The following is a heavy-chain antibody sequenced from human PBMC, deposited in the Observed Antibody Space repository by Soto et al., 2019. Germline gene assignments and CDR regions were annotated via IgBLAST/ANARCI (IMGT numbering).Heavy chain of an antibody. CDR1: GFTFSSYA. J-gene: IGHJ4*02. CDR2: ISGSGGST. V-gene: IGHV3-23*01. Sequence: VGSLRLSCAASGFTFSSYAMSWVRQAPGKGLEWVSAISGSGGSTYYADSVKGRFTISRDNSKNTLYLQMNSLRAEDTAVYYCAKVVRFGIAAAGPLFDYWGQGTLVTVSS. CDR3: AKVVRFGIAAAGPLFDY. D-gene: IGHD6-13*01.